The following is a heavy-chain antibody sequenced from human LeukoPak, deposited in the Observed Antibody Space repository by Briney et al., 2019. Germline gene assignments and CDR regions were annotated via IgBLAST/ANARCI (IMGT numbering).Heavy chain of an antibody. CDR3: VRVLSPVSDRNVWYDALDI. CDR1: GFSFTSSW. Sequence: RPGGSLRLSCVASGFSFTSSWMTWVRQAPGKGREWVVNIAGDESQKRYMDSVKGRFTISRDNAKNSLYLQLNSLRAEDTAIYYCVRVLSPVSDRNVWYDALDIWGQGTMVTVSS. CDR2: IAGDESQK. J-gene: IGHJ3*02. V-gene: IGHV3-7*01. D-gene: IGHD1-1*01.